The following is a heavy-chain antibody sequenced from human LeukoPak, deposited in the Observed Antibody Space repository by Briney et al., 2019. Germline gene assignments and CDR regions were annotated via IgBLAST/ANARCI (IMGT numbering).Heavy chain of an antibody. V-gene: IGHV3-33*08. J-gene: IGHJ6*02. CDR1: GFTVTGYS. CDR3: ARDTYYYGMDV. Sequence: GGSLRLSCVVSGFTVTGYSMHWVRQAPGTGLEWVAVIWYDGSNKYYADSVKGRFTISRDNSKNTLYLQMNSLRAEDTAVYYCARDTYYYGMDVWGQGTTVTVSS. CDR2: IWYDGSNK.